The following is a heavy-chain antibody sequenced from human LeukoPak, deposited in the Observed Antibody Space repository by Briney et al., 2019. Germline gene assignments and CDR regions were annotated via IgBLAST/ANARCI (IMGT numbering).Heavy chain of an antibody. J-gene: IGHJ4*02. CDR1: GFSFSNYA. Sequence: PGGSLRLSCAASGFSFSNYALGWVRQAPGKGLEWVSTINGAGGSTYYTDSVKGRFTISRDNSKNTLYLQMNSLRVEDTAIYYCAKDTYSFLSSAWWFFDSWGQGTLVTVSS. D-gene: IGHD6-19*01. CDR3: AKDTYSFLSSAWWFFDS. V-gene: IGHV3-23*01. CDR2: INGAGGST.